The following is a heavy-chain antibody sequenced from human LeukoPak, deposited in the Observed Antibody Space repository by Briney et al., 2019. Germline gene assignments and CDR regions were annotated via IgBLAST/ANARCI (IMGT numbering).Heavy chain of an antibody. V-gene: IGHV3-21*01. D-gene: IGHD3-22*01. J-gene: IGHJ3*02. CDR2: ISSSSSYI. Sequence: GGSLRLSCAASGVTFSSYSMNWVRQAPGKGLEWVASISSSSSYIYYADSVKGRFTISRDNAKNSLYLQMNSLRAEDTAVYYCARDLNVEGYYDSSGYGPDAFDIWGQGTMVTVSS. CDR1: GVTFSSYS. CDR3: ARDLNVEGYYDSSGYGPDAFDI.